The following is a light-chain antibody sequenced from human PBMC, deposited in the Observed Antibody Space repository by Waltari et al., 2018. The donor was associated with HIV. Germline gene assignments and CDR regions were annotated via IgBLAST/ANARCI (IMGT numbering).Light chain of an antibody. CDR1: GSAVGNFHF. CDR2: DVT. Sequence: QSALPQPRPVSGSPGQSVTISSPRTGSAVGNFHFFPWYQHLPAKAPKLLIYDVTKRPSGVPDRFSGSKSGDTASLTISGLQAEDEADYYCCTYAAKYVLFGGGTNLTVL. V-gene: IGLV2-11*01. J-gene: IGLJ2*01. CDR3: CTYAAKYVL.